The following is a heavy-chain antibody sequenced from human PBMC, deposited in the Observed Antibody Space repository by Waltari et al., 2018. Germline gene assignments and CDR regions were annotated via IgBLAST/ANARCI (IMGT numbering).Heavy chain of an antibody. Sequence: QVQLQQWGAGLLKPSETLSLTCAVYGGSFSGYYWSWIRQPPGKGLEWIGEINHSGSTNYNPSLKSRVTISVDTSKNQFSLKLSSVTAADTAVYYCARGRPPYYCGSGSYYYWGQGTLVTVSS. V-gene: IGHV4-34*01. CDR1: GGSFSGYY. D-gene: IGHD3-10*01. CDR3: ARGRPPYYCGSGSYYY. CDR2: INHSGST. J-gene: IGHJ4*02.